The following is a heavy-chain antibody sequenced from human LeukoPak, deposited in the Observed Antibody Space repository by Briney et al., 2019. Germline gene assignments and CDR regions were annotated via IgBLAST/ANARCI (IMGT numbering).Heavy chain of an antibody. Sequence: PGGSLRLSCTGPGFTFSGYWMTWARQAPGKGLEWVVNLRPDGSDKYYVDSVKGRFTISRDNAKKLVYLQMNSLRAEDTAVYYCARDAYDDASESWGQGTLVTVSS. J-gene: IGHJ5*02. D-gene: IGHD3-3*01. CDR2: LRPDGSDK. CDR1: GFTFSGYW. CDR3: ARDAYDDASES. V-gene: IGHV3-7*01.